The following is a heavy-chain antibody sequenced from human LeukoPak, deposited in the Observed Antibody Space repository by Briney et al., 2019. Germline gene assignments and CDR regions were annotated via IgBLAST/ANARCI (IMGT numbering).Heavy chain of an antibody. J-gene: IGHJ4*02. Sequence: GGSLRLSCAASGFTFSDYYMTWIRQVPGKGLEWLSYISSSGSTIKYADSVKGRFTISRDNAKNSLYLQLDSLRAEDTAIYYCASYGTPGIAATSDFWGQGTLVTVSS. CDR3: ASYGTPGIAATSDF. CDR1: GFTFSDYY. V-gene: IGHV3-11*01. CDR2: ISSSGSTI. D-gene: IGHD6-13*01.